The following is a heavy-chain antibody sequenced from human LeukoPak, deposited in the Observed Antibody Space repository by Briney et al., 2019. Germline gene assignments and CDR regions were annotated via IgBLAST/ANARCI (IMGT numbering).Heavy chain of an antibody. CDR3: ARQAGSCSSTSCYEIDY. CDR1: GGSISSGGYS. Sequence: SETLSLTCAVSGGSISSGGYSWSWIRQPPGKGLEWIGYIYHSGSTYYNPSLKSRVTISVDRSKNQFSLKLTSVTAADTAVYYCARQAGSCSSTSCYEIDYWGQGTLVTVSS. D-gene: IGHD2-2*01. J-gene: IGHJ4*02. CDR2: IYHSGST. V-gene: IGHV4-30-2*01.